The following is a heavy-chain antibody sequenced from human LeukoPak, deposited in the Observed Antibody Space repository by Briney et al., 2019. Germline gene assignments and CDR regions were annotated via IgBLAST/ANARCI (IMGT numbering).Heavy chain of an antibody. V-gene: IGHV1-18*01. CDR1: GYTSTSYG. Sequence: GASVKVSCKAPGYTSTSYGISWVRQAPGQGLEWMGWISAYNGNTNYAQKLQGRVTMTTDTSTSTAYMELRSLRSDDTAVYYCARDDPYHYDSSGYLPFDYWGQGTLVTVSS. D-gene: IGHD3-22*01. CDR2: ISAYNGNT. CDR3: ARDDPYHYDSSGYLPFDY. J-gene: IGHJ4*02.